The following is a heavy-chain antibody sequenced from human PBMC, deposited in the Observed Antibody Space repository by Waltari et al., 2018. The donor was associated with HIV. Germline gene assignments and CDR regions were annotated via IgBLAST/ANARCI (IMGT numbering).Heavy chain of an antibody. J-gene: IGHJ5*02. CDR3: ARDRGPMARGFDP. CDR1: GGSISSSSYY. CDR2: IYYSGST. Sequence: QLQLQESGPGLVKPSETLSLTCTVSGGSISSSSYYWGWIRQPPGKGLEWIGSIYYSGSTYYNPSLKSRVTISVDTSKNQFSLKLSSVTAADTAVYYCARDRGPMARGFDPWGQGTLVTVSS. V-gene: IGHV4-39*07. D-gene: IGHD3-10*01.